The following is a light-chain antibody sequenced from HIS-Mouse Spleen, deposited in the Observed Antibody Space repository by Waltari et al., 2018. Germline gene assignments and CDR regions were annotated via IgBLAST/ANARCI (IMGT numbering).Light chain of an antibody. J-gene: IGLJ3*02. V-gene: IGLV2-23*01. Sequence: QSALTQPASVSGSPGQSITISCTGTSSDVGSYNLVSWYQQHPGKAPKRMIYEGSKRPPGVSNRFSGAKSGNTASLTISGLQAEDEADYYCCSYAGSSTWVFGGGTKLTVL. CDR3: CSYAGSSTWV. CDR2: EGS. CDR1: SSDVGSYNL.